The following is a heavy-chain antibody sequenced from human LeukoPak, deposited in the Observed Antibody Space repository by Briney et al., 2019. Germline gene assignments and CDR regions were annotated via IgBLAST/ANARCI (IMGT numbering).Heavy chain of an antibody. V-gene: IGHV4-39*07. J-gene: IGHJ4*02. CDR3: ARQSVTVGDFWSGYYLYYFDY. CDR2: IYYSGST. Sequence: PSETLSLTWTVSGGSISCSSYYWGWIRQPPGKGLEWIGSIYYSGSTYYNPSLKSRVTISVDTSKNQFSLKLSSVTAADTAVYYCARQSVTVGDFWSGYYLYYFDYWGQGTLVTVSS. D-gene: IGHD3-3*01. CDR1: GGSISCSSYY.